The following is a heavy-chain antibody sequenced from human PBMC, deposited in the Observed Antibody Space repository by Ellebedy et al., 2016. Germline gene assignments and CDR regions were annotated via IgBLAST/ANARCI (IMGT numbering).Heavy chain of an antibody. D-gene: IGHD5-18*01. CDR1: GFTFRSSG. J-gene: IGHJ4*02. Sequence: GESLKISCADSGFTFRSSGMHWVRQAPGKGLGWVAVISYDGSKKDYADSVKGRFTISRDNSKNTLYLQMNRLRAEDTAVYYCAKDQDSYGYSGSDFWGQGTLVTVSS. V-gene: IGHV3-30*18. CDR3: AKDQDSYGYSGSDF. CDR2: ISYDGSKK.